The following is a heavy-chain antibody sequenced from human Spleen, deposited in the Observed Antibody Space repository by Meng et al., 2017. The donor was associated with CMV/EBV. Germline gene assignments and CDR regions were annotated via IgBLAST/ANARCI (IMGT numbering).Heavy chain of an antibody. V-gene: IGHV1-69*12. Sequence: QGRLVQSGCEVKKPGSSVKVSCKASGGTFSSYAISWVRQAPGQGLEWMGGIIPIFGTANYAQKFQGRVTITADESTSTAYMELSSLRPEDTAVYYCAGPGNSYGFNYFDYWGQGTLVTVSS. CDR2: IIPIFGTA. CDR3: AGPGNSYGFNYFDY. J-gene: IGHJ4*02. D-gene: IGHD5-18*01. CDR1: GGTFSSYA.